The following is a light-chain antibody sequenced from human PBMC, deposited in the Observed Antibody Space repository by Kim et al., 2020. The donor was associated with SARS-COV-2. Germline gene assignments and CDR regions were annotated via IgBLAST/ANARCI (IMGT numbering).Light chain of an antibody. V-gene: IGKV3-20*01. CDR1: QSVSSSY. J-gene: IGKJ1*01. CDR3: QQYGNSPHT. Sequence: EIVLTQSPGTLSLSPGERATLSCRASQSVSSSYLAWYQQKPGQAPRLLIYGASSRATGVPDRFSGSGSRTDFTLTITRLEPEDFAVYYCQQYGNSPHTFGQGTKVEIK. CDR2: GAS.